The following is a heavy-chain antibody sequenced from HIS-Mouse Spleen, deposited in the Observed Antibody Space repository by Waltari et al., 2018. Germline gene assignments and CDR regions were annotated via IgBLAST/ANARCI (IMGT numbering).Heavy chain of an antibody. CDR1: GGSISSGDYY. D-gene: IGHD2-21*02. CDR3: ARDMRTAPDY. CDR2: IYYSGST. Sequence: QVQLQESGPGLVKPSQTLSLTCTVPGGSISSGDYYWRWIRQPPGKGREWIGYIYYSGSTYYNPYLKSRVTISVDTSKNQFSLKLSSVTAADTAVYYCARDMRTAPDYWGQGTLVTVSS. J-gene: IGHJ4*02. V-gene: IGHV4-30-4*01.